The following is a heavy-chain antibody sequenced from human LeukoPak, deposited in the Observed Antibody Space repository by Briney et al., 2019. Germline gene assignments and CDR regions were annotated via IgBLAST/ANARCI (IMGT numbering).Heavy chain of an antibody. D-gene: IGHD6-19*01. J-gene: IGHJ3*02. V-gene: IGHV3-23*01. CDR1: GFTFSSYA. Sequence: PGGSLRLSCAASGFTFSSYAMSWVRQDPGKGLEWISAISDSGGSTYYADSVKDRFTISRDNSKNTLFLQMNSLRAEDTAIYYCAKRFSSGWRYAFDIWGQGTMVTVSS. CDR2: ISDSGGST. CDR3: AKRFSSGWRYAFDI.